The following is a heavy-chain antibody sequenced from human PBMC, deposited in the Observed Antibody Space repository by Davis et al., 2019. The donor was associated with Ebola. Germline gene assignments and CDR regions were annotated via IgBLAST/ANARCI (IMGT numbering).Heavy chain of an antibody. CDR1: GFTFSDYG. V-gene: IGHV3-30*03. Sequence: GGSLRLSCTASGFTFSDYGMHWVRQAPGKGLEWVAVMSYDGSDQYYAGSVKGRFTISRDDSKNTLSLQMNSLRPEDTALYYCATLVGGFGEVQDYFDYWGQGVLVTVST. CDR2: MSYDGSDQ. CDR3: ATLVGGFGEVQDYFDY. D-gene: IGHD3-10*01. J-gene: IGHJ4*02.